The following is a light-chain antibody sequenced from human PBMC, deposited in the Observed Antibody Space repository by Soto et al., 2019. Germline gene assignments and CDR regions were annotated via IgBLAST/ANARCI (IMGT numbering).Light chain of an antibody. Sequence: EIVLTQSPGTLSVSLGERATRSCKASQTLTDSYLAWYHLKPGQAPRLVIYGASVRATGISDRFSGSGSGTEFSLNISRVDPEDFGVYFCQHYGKSPLFVFGPWTTLDVK. J-gene: IGKJ3*01. CDR2: GAS. CDR1: QTLTDSY. V-gene: IGKV3-20*01. CDR3: QHYGKSPLFV.